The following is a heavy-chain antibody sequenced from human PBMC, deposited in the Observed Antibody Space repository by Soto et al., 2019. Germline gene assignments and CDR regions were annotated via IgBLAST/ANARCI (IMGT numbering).Heavy chain of an antibody. V-gene: IGHV4-34*01. CDR3: ARGFNWNSWFDP. D-gene: IGHD1-7*01. CDR2: INHSGST. Sequence: QVQLQQWGAGLLKPSETLSLTCAVYGGSFSGYYWSWIRQPPGKGLEWIGEINHSGSTNYNPSLKSRVTISVATSNDQFSLKLSSVTAADTAVYYCARGFNWNSWFDPWGRGTLVTVSS. CDR1: GGSFSGYY. J-gene: IGHJ5*02.